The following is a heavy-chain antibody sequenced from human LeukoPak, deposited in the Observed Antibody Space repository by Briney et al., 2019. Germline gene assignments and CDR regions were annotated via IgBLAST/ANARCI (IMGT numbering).Heavy chain of an antibody. CDR1: QFTFSNYA. CDR3: AKGPALYCSGGSCYSPHWYFDL. J-gene: IGHJ2*01. V-gene: IGHV3-23*01. D-gene: IGHD2-15*01. Sequence: GGSLRLSCAASQFTFSNYAMSWVRQAPGKGLEWVSAISGSGNTTYFGDSVTGRFTISRDKPKNTVYLQMNSLSAEDTAVYYCAKGPALYCSGGSCYSPHWYFDLWGRGTLVTVSS. CDR2: ISGSGNTT.